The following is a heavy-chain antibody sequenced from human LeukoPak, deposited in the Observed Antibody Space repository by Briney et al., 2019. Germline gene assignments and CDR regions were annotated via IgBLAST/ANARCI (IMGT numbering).Heavy chain of an antibody. CDR2: IIPIFGTA. V-gene: IGHV1-69*05. Sequence: SVKVSCKASGGTFSSYAISWVRQAPGQGLEWMGGIIPIFGTANYAQKLQGRVTMTTDTSTSTAYMELRSLRSDDTAVYYCARSSGRISDAFDIWGQGTMVTVSS. CDR3: ARSSGRISDAFDI. CDR1: GGTFSSYA. D-gene: IGHD3-22*01. J-gene: IGHJ3*02.